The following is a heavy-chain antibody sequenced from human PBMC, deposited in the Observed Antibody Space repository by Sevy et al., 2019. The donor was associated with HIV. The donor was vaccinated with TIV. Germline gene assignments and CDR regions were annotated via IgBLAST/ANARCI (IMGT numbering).Heavy chain of an antibody. CDR2: INSHGTIT. Sequence: GGSLRLSCAASGFTFSSHWMFWVRQAPGKGLVWVSHINSHGTITNYADSVKGRFTISRDNAKNTVYLQMSSLRADDTAVYYCARGQVLRFLEWPTYGMDVWGQGTTVTFSS. V-gene: IGHV3-74*01. CDR3: ARGQVLRFLEWPTYGMDV. J-gene: IGHJ6*02. D-gene: IGHD3-3*01. CDR1: GFTFSSHW.